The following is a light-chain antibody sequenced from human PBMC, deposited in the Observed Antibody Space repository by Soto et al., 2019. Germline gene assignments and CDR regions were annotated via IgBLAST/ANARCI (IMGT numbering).Light chain of an antibody. CDR3: QAYDYSLTASV. Sequence: QSVLTQPPSVSGAPGQRVTLSCTGNSSDLGAGYDVHWYQQLPGAAPKLVIFGNRNRPSGVPERFSGSKSGTSASLAITGLQAEDEAEYYCQAYDYSLTASVFGGGTKLTVL. J-gene: IGLJ3*02. CDR2: GNR. V-gene: IGLV1-40*01. CDR1: SSDLGAGYD.